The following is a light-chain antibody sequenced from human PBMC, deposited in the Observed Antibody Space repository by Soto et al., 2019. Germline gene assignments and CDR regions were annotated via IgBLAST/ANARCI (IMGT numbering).Light chain of an antibody. V-gene: IGKV1-17*01. CDR2: SAS. J-gene: IGKJ2*01. CDR1: QGIRDA. Sequence: DIQMTQSPSSLSASVGDRVIITCRASQGIRDALGWYQQKPGKVPKRLIYSASSLQNGVPSRFSGSGSETVFTLTISSLQPEDFATYFCLQLSDYPFTFGQGTRLEI. CDR3: LQLSDYPFT.